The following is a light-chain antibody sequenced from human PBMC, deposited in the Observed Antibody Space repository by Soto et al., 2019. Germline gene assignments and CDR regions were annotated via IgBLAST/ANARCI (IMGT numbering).Light chain of an antibody. V-gene: IGLV2-11*01. CDR1: SSDVGGYNY. CDR2: DVS. J-gene: IGLJ1*01. CDR3: SSFVGGNTYV. Sequence: QSALTQPRAVSGSPWQSVTISCTGSSSDVGGYNYVSWYQQHPGKAPKLMIYDVSQRPSGVPDRFSGSKSGYTAFLTVSGLQAEDEADYYCSSFVGGNTYVFGTGTKVTVL.